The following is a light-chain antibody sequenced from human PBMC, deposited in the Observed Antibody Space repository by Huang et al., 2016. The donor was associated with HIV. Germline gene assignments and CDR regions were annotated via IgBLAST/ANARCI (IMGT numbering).Light chain of an antibody. CDR1: QTVDMY. Sequence: DIQMTQSPSSLSASIGDRVTMSCRASQTVDMYLNWYQQTPGRAPKLLIYAASNLQSDVPSRFIGTGSGTNFTLTISSLQPEDFVIYFCQQTYNVPRTFGQGTGLGIK. CDR2: AAS. V-gene: IGKV1-39*01. CDR3: QQTYNVPRT. J-gene: IGKJ2*01.